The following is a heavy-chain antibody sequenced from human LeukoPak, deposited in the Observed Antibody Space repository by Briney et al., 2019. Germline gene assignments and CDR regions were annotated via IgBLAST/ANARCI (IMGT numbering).Heavy chain of an antibody. CDR1: GFTFSDYY. CDR3: ARDLGSGSYGMDV. D-gene: IGHD3-10*01. V-gene: IGHV3-11*01. J-gene: IGHJ6*02. CDR2: ISSDGTAM. Sequence: KPWGSLRLSCAASGFTFSDYYMSWIRQAPGKGLEWISYISSDGTAMYYADSVKGRFTISRDNAKNSLILQMNSLRAEDTAVYYCARDLGSGSYGMDVWGQGTTVTVSS.